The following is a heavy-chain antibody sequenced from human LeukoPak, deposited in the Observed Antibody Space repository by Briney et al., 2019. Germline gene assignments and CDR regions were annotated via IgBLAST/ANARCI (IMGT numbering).Heavy chain of an antibody. J-gene: IGHJ4*02. CDR1: GLTFSNYW. CDR3: ARAAWFSVDH. CDR2: INQDGTDT. V-gene: IGHV3-7*01. Sequence: PGGSLRLSCTASGLTFSNYWMRWVRQAPGKGLESVANINQDGTDTYYVQSVKGRFTTSRDNAKNSLYLQMNSLRVEDTAVYYCARAAWFSVDHWGQGILVTVSS. D-gene: IGHD3-10*01.